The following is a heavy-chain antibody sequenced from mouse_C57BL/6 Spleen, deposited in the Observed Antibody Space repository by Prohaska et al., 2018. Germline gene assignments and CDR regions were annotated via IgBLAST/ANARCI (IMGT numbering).Heavy chain of an antibody. D-gene: IGHD2-2*01. J-gene: IGHJ2*01. Sequence: QVQLQQSGAELVKHGASVKLSCKDSGYTFTEYTIHWVKQRSGQGHEWSGWLYPGSGSIKYKEIVKDKATMTADKASSTVYMALSRLTSEDSAVYGCARHSGVTTPFDYWGQGTTLTVSS. V-gene: IGHV1-62-2*01. CDR2: LYPGSGSI. CDR3: ARHSGVTTPFDY. CDR1: GYTFTEYT.